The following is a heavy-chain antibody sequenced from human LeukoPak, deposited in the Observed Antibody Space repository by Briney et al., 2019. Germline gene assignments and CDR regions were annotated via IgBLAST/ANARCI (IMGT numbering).Heavy chain of an antibody. CDR3: AKGGKWDVTPFDY. V-gene: IGHV3-30-3*01. CDR1: GFTFSSYA. D-gene: IGHD1-26*01. Sequence: GGSLRLSCAASGFTFSSYAMHWVRQAPGKGLEWVAVISYDGSNKYYADSVKGRFTISRDNSKNTLYLQVNSLRAEDTAVYYCAKGGKWDVTPFDYWGQGTLVAVSS. J-gene: IGHJ4*02. CDR2: ISYDGSNK.